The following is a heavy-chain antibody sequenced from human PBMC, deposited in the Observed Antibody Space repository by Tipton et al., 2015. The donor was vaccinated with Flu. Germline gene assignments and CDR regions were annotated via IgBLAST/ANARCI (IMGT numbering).Heavy chain of an antibody. CDR3: ARGPGNHYYYYGMDV. V-gene: IGHV3-33*01. Sequence: SLRLSCAASGFTFSSYGMHWVRQAPGKGLAWVAVIWYDGSNKYYADSVKGRFTISRDNSKNTLYLQMNSLRAEDTAVYYCARGPGNHYYYYGMDVWGQGTTVTVSS. CDR2: IWYDGSNK. CDR1: GFTFSSYG. J-gene: IGHJ6*02.